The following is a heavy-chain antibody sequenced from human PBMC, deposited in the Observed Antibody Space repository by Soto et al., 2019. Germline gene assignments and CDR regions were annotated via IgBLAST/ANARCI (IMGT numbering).Heavy chain of an antibody. Sequence: QVQLVESGGGVVQPGRSLRLSCAASGFTFSSYGMHWVRQAPGKGLEWVAVIWYDGSNKYYADSVKGRFTISRDNSKNTLYLQMNSLRAEDTAVYYCALSSAVAGCFDYWGQGTLVTVSS. CDR3: ALSSAVAGCFDY. V-gene: IGHV3-33*01. CDR1: GFTFSSYG. D-gene: IGHD6-19*01. CDR2: IWYDGSNK. J-gene: IGHJ4*02.